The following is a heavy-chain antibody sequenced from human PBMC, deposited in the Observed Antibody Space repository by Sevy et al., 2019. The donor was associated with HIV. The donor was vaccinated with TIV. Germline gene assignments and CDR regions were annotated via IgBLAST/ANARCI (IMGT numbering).Heavy chain of an antibody. D-gene: IGHD5-18*01. V-gene: IGHV3-66*02. J-gene: IGHJ4*02. CDR3: TKYSYGYFDY. CDR1: GFTVSSNY. CDR2: IYSGGST. Sequence: LSLTCAASGFTVSSNYMSWVRQAPGKGLEWVSVIYSGGSTYYADSVKGRFTISRDNSKNTLYLQMNSLRAEDTAVYYCTKYSYGYFDYWGQGTLVTVSS.